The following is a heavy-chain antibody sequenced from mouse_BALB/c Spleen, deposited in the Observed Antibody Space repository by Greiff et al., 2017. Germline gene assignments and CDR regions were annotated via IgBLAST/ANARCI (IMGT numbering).Heavy chain of an antibody. CDR2: IRSGGSYT. J-gene: IGHJ3*01. CDR3: ARHADDGYLFAY. D-gene: IGHD2-3*01. Sequence: EVKLMESGGGLVKPGGSLKLSCAASGFTFSSYAMSWVRQTPEKRLEWVAMIRSGGSYTYYPDSVKGRFTISRDNAENTLYLQMSSLRSEDTAMYYCARHADDGYLFAYWGQGTLVTVSA. V-gene: IGHV5-9-3*01. CDR1: GFTFSSYA.